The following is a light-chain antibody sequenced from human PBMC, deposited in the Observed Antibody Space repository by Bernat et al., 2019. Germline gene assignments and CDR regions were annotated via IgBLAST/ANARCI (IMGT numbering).Light chain of an antibody. CDR2: GAS. J-gene: IGKJ4*02. V-gene: IGKV3-20*01. CDR1: QSVSSSY. Sequence: EIVLTQSPGTLSSSPGERVTLSCRASQSVSSSYLAWYQQKPGQAPRLLIYGASSRATGIPDRFSGSGSGTDFTLTISRLEPEDFAVYYCQQYGRSPLTFGGGTKVEIK. CDR3: QQYGRSPLT.